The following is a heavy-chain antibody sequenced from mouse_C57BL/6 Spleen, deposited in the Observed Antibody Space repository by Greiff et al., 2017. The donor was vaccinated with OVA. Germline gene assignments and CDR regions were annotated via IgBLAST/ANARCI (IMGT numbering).Heavy chain of an antibody. CDR1: GYTFTGYW. Sequence: VKLMESGAELMKPGASVKLSCKATGYTFTGYWIEWVKQRPGQGLEWIGEILPGSGSTNYNEKFKGKATFTTDTSAKTAYMQLSSLNTRDSPLYDCARGHRKLRGALEYWGQGTSVTVSS. CDR2: ILPGSGST. V-gene: IGHV1-9*01. CDR3: ARGHRKLRGALEY. D-gene: IGHD3-2*02. J-gene: IGHJ4*01.